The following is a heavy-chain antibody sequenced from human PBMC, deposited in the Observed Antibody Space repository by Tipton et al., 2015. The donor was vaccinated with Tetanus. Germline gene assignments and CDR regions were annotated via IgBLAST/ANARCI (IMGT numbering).Heavy chain of an antibody. J-gene: IGHJ4*02. CDR3: AREARPAAFDY. V-gene: IGHV3-30*04. CDR1: GFTFSSYA. Sequence: SLRLSCAASGFTFSSYAMHWVRQAPGKGLEWVAIISHDGLDKYYADFVKGRFSISRDNSKNTLSLQMNNLRVEDSALFYCAREARPAAFDYWGQGILVTVSS. CDR2: ISHDGLDK.